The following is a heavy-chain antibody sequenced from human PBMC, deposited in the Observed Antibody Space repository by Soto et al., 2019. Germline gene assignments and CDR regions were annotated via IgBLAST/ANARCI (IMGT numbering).Heavy chain of an antibody. D-gene: IGHD3-3*01. CDR2: ISYDGSNK. CDR3: AKGFTMRRLPGY. V-gene: IGHV3-30*18. Sequence: QVQLVESGGGVVQPGRSLRLSCAASGFTFSSYGMPWVRQAPGKGLEWVAVISYDGSNKYYADSVKGRFTISRDNSKNTLYLQMNSLRAEDTAVYYCAKGFTMRRLPGYWGQGTLVTVSS. J-gene: IGHJ4*02. CDR1: GFTFSSYG.